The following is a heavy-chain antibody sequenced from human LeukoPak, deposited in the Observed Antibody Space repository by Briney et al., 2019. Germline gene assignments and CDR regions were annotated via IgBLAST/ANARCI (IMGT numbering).Heavy chain of an antibody. CDR1: GFTFSSYE. Sequence: GGSLRLSCAASGFTFSSYEMNWVRQTPGKGLEWVSSIGTSTSYIYYADSVKGRFTISRDNAKNSLYLQMNSLRAEDTAVYYCAELGITMIGGVWGKGTTVTISS. D-gene: IGHD3-10*02. CDR2: IGTSTSYI. J-gene: IGHJ6*04. V-gene: IGHV3-21*01. CDR3: AELGITMIGGV.